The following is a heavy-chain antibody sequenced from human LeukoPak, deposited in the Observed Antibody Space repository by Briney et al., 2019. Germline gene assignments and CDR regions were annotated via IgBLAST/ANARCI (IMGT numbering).Heavy chain of an antibody. D-gene: IGHD4/OR15-4a*01. CDR3: ARGQDEAKSHH. CDR2: IHPSGST. CDR1: GSSFSGYY. J-gene: IGHJ1*01. Sequence: SETLSLTCEVYGSSFSGYYWSWYRQTPGKGLEWIGEIHPSGSTDYNPSLMSRVIISLDTSKNQFSLKVNSVTAADTAVYYCARGQDEAKSHHWGQGTLATV. V-gene: IGHV4-34*01.